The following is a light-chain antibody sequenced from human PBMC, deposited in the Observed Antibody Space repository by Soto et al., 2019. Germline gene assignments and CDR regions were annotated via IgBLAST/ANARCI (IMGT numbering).Light chain of an antibody. V-gene: IGLV2-23*02. CDR1: SSVVGSYNF. Sequence: QSALTQPASVSGSPGQSITISCTGTSSVVGSYNFVSWYQQQPGKAPKLMIYEVTKRPSGVSNRFSASKSGNTASLIISGLQAEDEADYYCCSFAGDSTVIFGGGTKVTVL. CDR2: EVT. J-gene: IGLJ2*01. CDR3: CSFAGDSTVI.